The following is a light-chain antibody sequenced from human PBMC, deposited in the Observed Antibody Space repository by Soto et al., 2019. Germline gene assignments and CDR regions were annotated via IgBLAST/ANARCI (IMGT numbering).Light chain of an antibody. Sequence: EIFLTQSPAILSVSPVEIATLSCRASQSISRSLAWYQQKPGQAPRLLISDASTRATGIPARFSGSGSGTEFTLTISSLQSEDFALYYCHQYNSWPPGTFGQGTKVDIK. CDR3: HQYNSWPPGT. CDR1: QSISRS. J-gene: IGKJ2*01. V-gene: IGKV3-15*01. CDR2: DAS.